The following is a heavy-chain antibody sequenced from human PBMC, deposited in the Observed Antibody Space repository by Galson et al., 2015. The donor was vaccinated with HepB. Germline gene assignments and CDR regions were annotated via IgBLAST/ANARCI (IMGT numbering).Heavy chain of an antibody. Sequence: SLRLSCAASGFTFSSYAMHWVRQAPGKGLEWVAVISYDGSNKYYAGSVKGRFTISRDNSKNTLYLQMNSLRAEDTAVYYCARDYASSWYFNHYYGMDVWGQGTTVTVSS. CDR2: ISYDGSNK. CDR3: ARDYASSWYFNHYYGMDV. V-gene: IGHV3-30*04. J-gene: IGHJ6*02. D-gene: IGHD6-13*01. CDR1: GFTFSSYA.